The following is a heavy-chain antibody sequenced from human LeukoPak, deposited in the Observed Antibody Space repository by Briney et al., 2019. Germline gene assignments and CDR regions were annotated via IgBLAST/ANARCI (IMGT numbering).Heavy chain of an antibody. CDR1: GGSISSYY. Sequence: SETLSLTXTVSGGSISSYYWSWIRQPPGKGLEWIGYIYYSGSTNYNPSLKSRVTISVDTSKNQFSLKLSSVTAADTAVYYCARRKDTAMAFDYWGQGTLVTVSS. CDR2: IYYSGST. J-gene: IGHJ4*02. CDR3: ARRKDTAMAFDY. V-gene: IGHV4-59*01. D-gene: IGHD5-18*01.